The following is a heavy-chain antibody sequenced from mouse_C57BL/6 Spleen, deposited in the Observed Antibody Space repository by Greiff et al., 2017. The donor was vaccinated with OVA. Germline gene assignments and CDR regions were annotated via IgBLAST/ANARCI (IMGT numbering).Heavy chain of an antibody. CDR3: ARNRLLRLEWYFDV. Sequence: QVQLQQSGPGLVAPSQSLSITCTVSGFSLTSYAISWVRQPPGKGLEWLGVIWTGGGTNYNSALKSRLSISKDNSKSQVFLKMNSLQTDDTARYYCARNRLLRLEWYFDVWGTGTTVTVSS. J-gene: IGHJ1*03. CDR2: IWTGGGT. D-gene: IGHD1-1*01. V-gene: IGHV2-9-1*01. CDR1: GFSLTSYA.